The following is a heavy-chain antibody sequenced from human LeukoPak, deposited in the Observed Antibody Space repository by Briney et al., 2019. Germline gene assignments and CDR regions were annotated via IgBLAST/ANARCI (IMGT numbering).Heavy chain of an antibody. D-gene: IGHD6-6*01. Sequence: GASVKVSCKASGYTFTDYYMHWVRQAPGRGLEWMGRINPNSGGTNYAQKFQGRVTMTRDTSISTAYMELSRLISDDTAVYYCARGRYSSSSSYHFDYWGQGTLVTVSS. CDR2: INPNSGGT. CDR3: ARGRYSSSSSYHFDY. CDR1: GYTFTDYY. V-gene: IGHV1-2*06. J-gene: IGHJ4*02.